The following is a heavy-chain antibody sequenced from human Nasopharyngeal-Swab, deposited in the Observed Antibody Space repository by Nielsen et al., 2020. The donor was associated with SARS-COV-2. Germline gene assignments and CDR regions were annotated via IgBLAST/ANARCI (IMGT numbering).Heavy chain of an antibody. J-gene: IGHJ6*03. CDR3: ARQRAQQPYYYYYMDV. Sequence: GESLKISCKGSGYSFTSYWISWVRQMPGKGLEWMGRIDPSDSYTNYSPSFQGHVTISADKSISTAYLQWSSLKASDTAMYYCARQRAQQPYYYYYMDVWDKGTTVTVSS. D-gene: IGHD6-13*01. CDR2: IDPSDSYT. V-gene: IGHV5-10-1*01. CDR1: GYSFTSYW.